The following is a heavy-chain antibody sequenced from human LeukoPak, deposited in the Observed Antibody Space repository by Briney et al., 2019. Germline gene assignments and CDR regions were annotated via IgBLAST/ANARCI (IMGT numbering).Heavy chain of an antibody. V-gene: IGHV1-69*04. D-gene: IGHD3-22*01. CDR3: ARDSGPYYYDSSGYRGHDY. CDR2: IIPILGIA. Sequence: SVKVSCKASGGTFSSYAISWVRQAPGQGLEWMGRIIPILGIANYAQKFQGRVTITADKSTSTAYMELSSLRSEDTAVYYCARDSGPYYYDSSGYRGHDYWGQGTLVTVSS. CDR1: GGTFSSYA. J-gene: IGHJ4*02.